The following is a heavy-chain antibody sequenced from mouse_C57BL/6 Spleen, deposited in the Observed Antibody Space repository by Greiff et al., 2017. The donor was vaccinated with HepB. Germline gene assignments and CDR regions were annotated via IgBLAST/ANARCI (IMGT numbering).Heavy chain of an antibody. Sequence: VHVKQSGAELVKPGASVKLSCTASGFNIKDYYMHWVKQRTEQGLEWIGRIDPEDGETKYAPKFQGKATITADTSSNTAYLQLSSLTSEDTAVYYCASLYYYGSSYLDYWGQGTTLTVSS. D-gene: IGHD1-1*01. V-gene: IGHV14-2*01. CDR3: ASLYYYGSSYLDY. CDR2: IDPEDGET. CDR1: GFNIKDYY. J-gene: IGHJ2*01.